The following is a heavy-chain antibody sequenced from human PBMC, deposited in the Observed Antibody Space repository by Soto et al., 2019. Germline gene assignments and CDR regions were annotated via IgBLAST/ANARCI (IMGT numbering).Heavy chain of an antibody. V-gene: IGHV4-34*01. CDR1: GGSFSGYY. CDR3: ARGFLVVCVELSRRRGYYYYMDV. Sequence: QVQLQQWGAGLLKPSETLSLTCAVYGGSFSGYYWSWIRQTPGKGLEWIGEINDSGSTNHNPSLKRRVTILVDNTQNQLSPKMRSVTTADAAVDYCARGFLVVCVELSRRRGYYYYMDVWGKGTTVTVSS. D-gene: IGHD3-22*01. J-gene: IGHJ6*03. CDR2: INDSGST.